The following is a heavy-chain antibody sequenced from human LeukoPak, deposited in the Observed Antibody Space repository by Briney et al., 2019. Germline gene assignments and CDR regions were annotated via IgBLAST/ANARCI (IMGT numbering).Heavy chain of an antibody. Sequence: SETLSLTCTVSGGSISSYYWSWIRQPPGRGLEWIAYIYYSGSTNYNPSLKSRVTISVDTSKNQFSLKLSSVTAADTAVYYCARVGWGGYYGMDVWGQGTTVTVSS. CDR3: ARVGWGGYYGMDV. V-gene: IGHV4-59*12. J-gene: IGHJ6*02. D-gene: IGHD6-19*01. CDR1: GGSISSYY. CDR2: IYYSGST.